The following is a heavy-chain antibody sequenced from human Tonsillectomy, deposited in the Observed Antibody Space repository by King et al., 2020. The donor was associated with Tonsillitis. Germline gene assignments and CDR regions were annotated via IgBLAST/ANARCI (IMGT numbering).Heavy chain of an antibody. CDR1: GFTFSNYW. V-gene: IGHV3-7*03. CDR2: IKPDESEH. CDR3: ATEVGTPMVRGAYDH. D-gene: IGHD3-10*01. Sequence: VQLVESGGGLVQPGGSLRLSCAASGFTFSNYWMSWVRQAPGKGLEWVGNIKPDESEHYYVDSVMGRFAISRDNLKNVLYLQMNTLRADDAAMYYCATEVGTPMVRGAYDHWGQGTLVTVSS. J-gene: IGHJ4*02.